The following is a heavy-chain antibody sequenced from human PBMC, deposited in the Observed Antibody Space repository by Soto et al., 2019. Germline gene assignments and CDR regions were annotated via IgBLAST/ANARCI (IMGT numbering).Heavy chain of an antibody. CDR3: ARHYSSGSRNWFDP. Sequence: SETLSLTCSVSGGSINSSSYFWGWVRQPPGKGLEWIGSIYYSGSTYYNPSLRSRVTISVDTSKNQFSLKLSSVTAADTAVFYCARHYSSGSRNWFDPWGQGTLVTVSS. V-gene: IGHV4-39*01. J-gene: IGHJ5*02. CDR1: GGSINSSSYF. CDR2: IYYSGST. D-gene: IGHD6-19*01.